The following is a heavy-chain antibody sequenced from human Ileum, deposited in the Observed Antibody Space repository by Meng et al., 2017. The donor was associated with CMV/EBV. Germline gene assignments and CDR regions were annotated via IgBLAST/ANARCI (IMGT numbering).Heavy chain of an antibody. D-gene: IGHD3-10*01. J-gene: IGHJ5*02. CDR3: ARDGYYGSGGYYS. Sequence: ASVKVSCKASGYTFTDYYMHWVRQAPGQGLEWMGWINPNSGGTNYAQKFQGRVTMTRDTSISTAYMELSGLRFDDTAVYYWARDGYYGSGGYYSWGQGTLVTVSS. CDR2: INPNSGGT. V-gene: IGHV1-2*02. CDR1: GYTFTDYY.